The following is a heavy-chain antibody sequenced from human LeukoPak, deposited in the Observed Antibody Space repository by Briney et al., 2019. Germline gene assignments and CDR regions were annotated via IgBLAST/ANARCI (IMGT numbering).Heavy chain of an antibody. Sequence: GGSLRLSCAASGFTFSSYGMHWVRQAPGKGLEWVAVISYDGSNKYYADSVKGRFTISRDNSKNTLYLQMNSLRAEDTAVYYCAQGGYCSGTSCSMRVDYWGQGTLVTVSS. CDR1: GFTFSSYG. CDR2: ISYDGSNK. V-gene: IGHV3-30*18. D-gene: IGHD2-2*01. J-gene: IGHJ4*02. CDR3: AQGGYCSGTSCSMRVDY.